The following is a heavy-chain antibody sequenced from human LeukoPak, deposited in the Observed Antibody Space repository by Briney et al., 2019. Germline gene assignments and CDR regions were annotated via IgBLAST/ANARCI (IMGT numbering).Heavy chain of an antibody. Sequence: SETLSLTCTVSGGSVSSGTYYWNWMRQPAGKGLEWIGRIFPGGNTYFNPSLKSRVAISVDSSKNQFSLKLSSVTAADTAVYYCAVNMVRGVILAPDWFDPWGQGTLVTVSS. CDR3: AVNMVRGVILAPDWFDP. CDR2: IFPGGNT. J-gene: IGHJ5*02. V-gene: IGHV4-61*02. D-gene: IGHD3-10*01. CDR1: GGSVSSGTYY.